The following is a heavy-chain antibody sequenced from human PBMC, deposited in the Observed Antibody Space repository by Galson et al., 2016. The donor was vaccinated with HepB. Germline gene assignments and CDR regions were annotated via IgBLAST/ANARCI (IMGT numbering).Heavy chain of an antibody. D-gene: IGHD2-15*01. J-gene: IGHJ3*01. Sequence: SETLSLTCTVSGGSITSDYWSWIRQPAGKGLEWIGRISTSGHIKYNPSLESRVPMSVDTAKNQFSLSLSSVTAADTAVYYCVRLLWPATRGAFHFWGQGTMVTVS. CDR3: VRLLWPATRGAFHF. CDR2: ISTSGHI. V-gene: IGHV4-4*07. CDR1: GGSITSDY.